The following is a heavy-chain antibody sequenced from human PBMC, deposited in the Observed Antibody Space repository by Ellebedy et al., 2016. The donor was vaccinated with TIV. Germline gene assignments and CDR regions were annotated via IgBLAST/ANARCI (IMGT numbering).Heavy chain of an antibody. J-gene: IGHJ6*02. V-gene: IGHV4-39*01. Sequence: MPSETLSLTCTVSGGSISSSSYYWGWIRQPPGKGLEWNGSIYYSGSAYYNPSLKSRVTIPVDTSKNQFSLKLSSVTAADTAVYYCARQVVRGGNYGMDVWGQGTTVTVSS. CDR2: IYYSGSA. CDR1: GGSISSSSYY. D-gene: IGHD3-10*01. CDR3: ARQVVRGGNYGMDV.